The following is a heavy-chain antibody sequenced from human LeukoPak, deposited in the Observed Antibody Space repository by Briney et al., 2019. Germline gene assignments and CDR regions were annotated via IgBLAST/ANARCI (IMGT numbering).Heavy chain of an antibody. CDR1: GFTFSSYW. D-gene: IGHD4-17*01. J-gene: IGHJ4*02. Sequence: WGSLRLSCGVSGFTFSSYWMSWVRQAPGKGLEWVANIKQDGSEKYYVDSVKGRFTISRDNAKNSLYLQMNSLRAEDTAVYYCARASPNTVTTLQYFDYWGQGTLVTVSS. V-gene: IGHV3-7*01. CDR2: IKQDGSEK. CDR3: ARASPNTVTTLQYFDY.